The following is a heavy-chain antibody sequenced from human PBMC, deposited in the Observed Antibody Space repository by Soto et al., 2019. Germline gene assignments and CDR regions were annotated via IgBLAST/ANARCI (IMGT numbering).Heavy chain of an antibody. J-gene: IGHJ4*02. CDR3: ARDLKAVAGLIVFDY. Sequence: GASVKVSCKASGYTFTSYGISWVRQAPGQGLEWMGWISAYNGNTNYAQKLQGRVTMTTDTSTSTAYMELRSLRSDDTAVYYCARDLKAVAGLIVFDYWGQGTLVTVSS. D-gene: IGHD6-19*01. CDR2: ISAYNGNT. V-gene: IGHV1-18*01. CDR1: GYTFTSYG.